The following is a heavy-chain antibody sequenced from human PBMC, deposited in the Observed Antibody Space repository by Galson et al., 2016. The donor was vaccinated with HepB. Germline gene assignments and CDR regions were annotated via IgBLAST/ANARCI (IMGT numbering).Heavy chain of an antibody. D-gene: IGHD4-17*01. Sequence: VSGDSITSGAYYWSWIRQHPGKGLEYIGYIYYSGSTYYNPSLESRITISVDTSKNQFSLKLSSVTAADTAVYYWARSYYADYQLFNYWGQGTLVTVSS. V-gene: IGHV4-31*02. CDR1: GDSITSGAYY. CDR2: IYYSGST. CDR3: ARSYYADYQLFNY. J-gene: IGHJ4*02.